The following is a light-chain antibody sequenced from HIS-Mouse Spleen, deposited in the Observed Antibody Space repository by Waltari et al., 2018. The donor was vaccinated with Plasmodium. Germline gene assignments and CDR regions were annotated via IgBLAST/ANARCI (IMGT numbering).Light chain of an antibody. V-gene: IGKV1D-8*02. Sequence: AIWMTKSPSLLFDSTEYRVTTSCRMRQCISSYLAWYQQKPGKAPELLIYAASTLQSGVPSRFSGSGSGTDFTLTISCLQSEDFATYYCQQYYSFPYTFGQGTKLEIK. CDR2: AAS. CDR1: QCISSY. J-gene: IGKJ2*01. CDR3: QQYYSFPYT.